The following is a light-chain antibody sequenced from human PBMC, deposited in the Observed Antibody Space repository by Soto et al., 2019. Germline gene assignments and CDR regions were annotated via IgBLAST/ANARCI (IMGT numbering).Light chain of an antibody. CDR3: QQYDNLPLT. CDR1: QDISNN. V-gene: IGKV1-33*01. CDR2: DAS. J-gene: IGKJ3*01. Sequence: DIPMTQSPSSLSASVGERVTISCQASQDISNNLNWYQQKPGKAPKLLIYDASNLETGVPSRFSGSGSGTDFTFTISSLQPEDIAAYYCQQYDNLPLTFGPGTKVDIK.